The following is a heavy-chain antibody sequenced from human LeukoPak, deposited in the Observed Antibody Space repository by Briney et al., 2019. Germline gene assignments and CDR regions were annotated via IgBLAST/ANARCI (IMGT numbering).Heavy chain of an antibody. D-gene: IGHD6-13*01. CDR3: ATNIAAGGTASYFDY. V-gene: IGHV4-59*01. CDR2: NSYSGST. Sequence: KSSETLSLTCTVSGGSMRSYYWSWIRQPPEKALDWIGYNSYSGSTNYNPSLKSRVTISVDTSKNQFSLKLSSVTAADTAVYYCATNIAAGGTASYFDYWGQGTLVTVSS. CDR1: GGSMRSYY. J-gene: IGHJ4*02.